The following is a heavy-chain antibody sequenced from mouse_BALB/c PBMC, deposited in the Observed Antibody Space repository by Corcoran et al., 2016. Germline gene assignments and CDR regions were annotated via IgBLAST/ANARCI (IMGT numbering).Heavy chain of an antibody. CDR2: INTYTGEP. CDR1: GYTFTNYG. V-gene: IGHV9-3-1*01. J-gene: IGHJ3*01. D-gene: IGHD1-1*01. CDR3: AREPTGWFAY. Sequence: QIQLVQSGPELKKPGETVKISCKASGYTFTNYGMNWVKQAPGKGLKWMGWINTYTGEPTYADDFKGRFAFSLETSASTAYLQINNLKNEDTATYFCAREPTGWFAYWGQGTLVTVSA.